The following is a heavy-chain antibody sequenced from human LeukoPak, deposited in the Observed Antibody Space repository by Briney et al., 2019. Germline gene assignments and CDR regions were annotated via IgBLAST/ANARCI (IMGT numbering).Heavy chain of an antibody. J-gene: IGHJ1*01. CDR1: GFTFSSYA. Sequence: GGSLRLSCAASGFTFSSYALHWVRQAPGKGLEWVAVISYDGSNKYYADSVKGRITISRDNSKNTLYLQMNSLRAEDTAVYYCARRDYGDYAEYLQHWGQGTLVTVSS. CDR2: ISYDGSNK. D-gene: IGHD4-17*01. V-gene: IGHV3-30-3*01. CDR3: ARRDYGDYAEYLQH.